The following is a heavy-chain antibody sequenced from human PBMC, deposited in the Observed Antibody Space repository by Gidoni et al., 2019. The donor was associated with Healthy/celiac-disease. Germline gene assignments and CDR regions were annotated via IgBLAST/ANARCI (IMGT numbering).Heavy chain of an antibody. CDR1: GGSISSSSYY. J-gene: IGHJ4*02. V-gene: IGHV4-39*01. D-gene: IGHD2-15*01. CDR3: ARLSSGGTIDY. Sequence: QLQLQESGPGLVKPSETLSLTCTVSGGSISSSSYYWGWIRQPPGKGLEWIGSIYYSGSTYYNPSLKSRVTISVDTSKNQFSLKLSSVTAADTAVYYCARLSSGGTIDYWGQGTLVTVSS. CDR2: IYYSGST.